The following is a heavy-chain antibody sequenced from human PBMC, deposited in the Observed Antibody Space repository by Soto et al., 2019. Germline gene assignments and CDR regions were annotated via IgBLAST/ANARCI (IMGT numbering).Heavy chain of an antibody. V-gene: IGHV1-18*01. CDR1: GYTFSNYG. CDR2: ISVFTGNT. D-gene: IGHD4-17*01. Sequence: ASVKVSCKASGYTFSNYGISWVRQAPGQGLEWMGWISVFTGNTNYAQKLRGRVTVTADTSTRTAYMELRSLRSYDTAVYYCARDMGPSTVAYYFDYWGQGTLVTVSS. CDR3: ARDMGPSTVAYYFDY. J-gene: IGHJ4*02.